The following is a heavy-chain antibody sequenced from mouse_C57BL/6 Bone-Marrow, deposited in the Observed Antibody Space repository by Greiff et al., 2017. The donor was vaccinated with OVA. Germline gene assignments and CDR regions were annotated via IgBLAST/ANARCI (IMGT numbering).Heavy chain of an antibody. CDR3: ARRTAQAPFAY. CDR1: GYTFTNYW. Sequence: QVQLQQSGAELVRPGPSVKMSCKASGYTFTNYWIGWAKQRPGHGLEWIGDIYPGGGYTNYNEKFKGKATLTADKSSSTAYMQFSSLTSEDSAIYDCARRTAQAPFAYWGQGTLVTVSA. D-gene: IGHD3-2*02. J-gene: IGHJ3*01. V-gene: IGHV1-63*01. CDR2: IYPGGGYT.